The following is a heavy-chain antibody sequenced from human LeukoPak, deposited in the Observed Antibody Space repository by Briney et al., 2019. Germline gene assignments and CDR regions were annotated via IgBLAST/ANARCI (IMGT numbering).Heavy chain of an antibody. CDR3: ARGDLTYYYDSSGPNGY. V-gene: IGHV1-46*01. CDR2: INPSGGST. Sequence: ASVKVSCKASGYTFTSYYMHWVRQAPGQGLEWMGIINPSGGSTSYAQKFQGRVTMTRDTSTSTVYMELSSLRSEDTAVYYCARGDLTYYYDSSGPNGYWGQGTLVTVPS. CDR1: GYTFTSYY. D-gene: IGHD3-22*01. J-gene: IGHJ4*02.